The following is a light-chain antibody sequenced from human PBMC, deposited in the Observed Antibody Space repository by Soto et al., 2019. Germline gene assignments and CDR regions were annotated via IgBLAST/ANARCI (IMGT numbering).Light chain of an antibody. Sequence: QSVLTQPASVSGSPGQSITISCTGTSSDVGSYNFVSWYQHLPGKAPKLMIYEVSNRPSGVSDRFSGSKSGNTASLTISGLQAEDEAAYYCSSYTTSSKYVFGTGTQVTVL. CDR1: SSDVGSYNF. CDR2: EVS. V-gene: IGLV2-14*01. CDR3: SSYTTSSKYV. J-gene: IGLJ1*01.